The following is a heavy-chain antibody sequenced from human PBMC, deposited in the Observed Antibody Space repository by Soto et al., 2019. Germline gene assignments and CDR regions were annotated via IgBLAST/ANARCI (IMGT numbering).Heavy chain of an antibody. J-gene: IGHJ6*03. Sequence: SETLSLTCTVSGGSISSYYWSWIRQPPGKGLEWIGYIYYSGSTNYNPSLKSRVTISVDTSKSQFSLKLSSVTAADTAVYYCVGGDPYYHYYMDVWGKGTTVTVSS. CDR3: VGGDPYYHYYMDV. CDR1: GGSISSYY. D-gene: IGHD3-16*01. V-gene: IGHV4-59*08. CDR2: IYYSGST.